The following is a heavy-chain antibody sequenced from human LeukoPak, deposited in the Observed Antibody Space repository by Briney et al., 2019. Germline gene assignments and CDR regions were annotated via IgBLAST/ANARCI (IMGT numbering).Heavy chain of an antibody. D-gene: IGHD6-19*01. CDR3: ARLVAGTGEYNFDY. CDR1: GGSISSYY. CDR2: IYYSGST. V-gene: IGHV4-59*08. J-gene: IGHJ4*02. Sequence: PSETLSLTCTVSGGSISSYYWSWIRQPPGKGLQWIGYIYYSGSTNYNPSLKSRVTISVDTSKNQFSLKLSSVTAADTAVYYCARLVAGTGEYNFDYWGQGTLVTVSS.